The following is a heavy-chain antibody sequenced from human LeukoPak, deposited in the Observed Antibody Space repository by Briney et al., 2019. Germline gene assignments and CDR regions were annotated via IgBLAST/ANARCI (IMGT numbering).Heavy chain of an antibody. D-gene: IGHD3-10*01. J-gene: IGHJ5*02. V-gene: IGHV4-59*01. Sequence: RQPPWKGLEWIGYIYYSGSTNYNPSLKSRVTISVDTSKNQFSLKLSSVTAADTAVYYCARGGVGNWIDPWGRGTLVTVSS. CDR3: ARGGVGNWIDP. CDR2: IYYSGST.